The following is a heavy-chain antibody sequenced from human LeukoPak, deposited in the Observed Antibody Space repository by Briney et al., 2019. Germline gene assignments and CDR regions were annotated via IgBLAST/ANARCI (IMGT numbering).Heavy chain of an antibody. D-gene: IGHD1-26*01. CDR2: ISGSGSST. J-gene: IGHJ6*03. Sequence: AGGSLRLSCAASGFTFSSYAMSWVRQAPGKGLEWVSAISGSGSSTYYADSVKGRFTISRDNSKNTLYLQMNSLRAEDTAVYYCAKAERGSSVHYMDVWGKGTTVTVSS. CDR3: AKAERGSSVHYMDV. V-gene: IGHV3-23*01. CDR1: GFTFSSYA.